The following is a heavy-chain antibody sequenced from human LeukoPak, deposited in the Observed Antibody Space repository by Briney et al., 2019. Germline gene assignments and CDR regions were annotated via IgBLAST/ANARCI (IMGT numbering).Heavy chain of an antibody. CDR3: ARVVVVVAIPGYYGMDV. V-gene: IGHV4-34*01. D-gene: IGHD2-15*01. Sequence: SETLSLTCAVYGGSFSGYYWSWIRQPPGKGLEWIGEINHSGSTNYNPSLRSRVTISVETSKNQFSLKLSSVTAADTAVYYCARVVVVVAIPGYYGMDVWGKGTTVTVSS. J-gene: IGHJ6*04. CDR1: GGSFSGYY. CDR2: INHSGST.